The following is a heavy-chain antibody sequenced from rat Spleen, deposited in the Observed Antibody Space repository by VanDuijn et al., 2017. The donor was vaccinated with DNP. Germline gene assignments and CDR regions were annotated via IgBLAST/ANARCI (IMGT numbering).Heavy chain of an antibody. J-gene: IGHJ3*01. V-gene: IGHV5-31*01. Sequence: EVQLVESGGGLVQPGGSLKLSCAASGFIFSNYWMTWIRQAPGKGLEWVASISNTGDNTYYSDSVKGRFSLSRDNAQNTLYLQMSKLGSEDTAIYYCARAQVGGFAYWGQGTLVTVSS. CDR3: ARAQVGGFAY. CDR1: GFIFSNYW. CDR2: ISNTGDNT.